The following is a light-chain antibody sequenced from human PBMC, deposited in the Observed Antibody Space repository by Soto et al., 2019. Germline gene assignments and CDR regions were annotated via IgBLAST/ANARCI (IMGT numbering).Light chain of an antibody. CDR3: QHYKSYPWT. V-gene: IGKV1-5*01. CDR1: QSISMF. CDR2: DAS. J-gene: IGKJ1*01. Sequence: DIQMTQSPSTLSASVGDRVTITCRASQSISMFLAWYQQKPGKDPKLLSYDASNSVSGVPSRFSGSGSGTEFSRPISNLNPADFATYYCQHYKSYPWTFGQGTKVELK.